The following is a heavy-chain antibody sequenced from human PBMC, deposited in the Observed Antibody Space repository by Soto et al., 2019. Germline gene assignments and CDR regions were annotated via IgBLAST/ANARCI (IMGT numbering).Heavy chain of an antibody. J-gene: IGHJ6*02. Sequence: GGSLRLSCAASGFTFSSYGMHWVRQAPGKGLEWVAVIWYDGSNKYYADSVKGRFTISRDNSKNTLYLQMNSLRAEDTAVYYCARAGDEGYYYGMDVWGQGTTVTVSS. D-gene: IGHD3-10*01. CDR2: IWYDGSNK. CDR1: GFTFSSYG. V-gene: IGHV3-33*01. CDR3: ARAGDEGYYYGMDV.